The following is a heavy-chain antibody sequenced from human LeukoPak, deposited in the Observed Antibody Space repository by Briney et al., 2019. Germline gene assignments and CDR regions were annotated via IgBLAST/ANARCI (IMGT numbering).Heavy chain of an antibody. CDR2: ISSSGSTI. CDR1: GGPISGFY. J-gene: IGHJ4*02. CDR3: ARESLGFFDY. Sequence: LSLTCSVSGGPISGFYWSWIRQAPGKGLEWVSYISSSGSTIYYADSVKGRFTISRDNAKNSLYLQMNSLRAEDTAVYYCARESLGFFDYWGQGTLVTVSS. V-gene: IGHV3-11*04.